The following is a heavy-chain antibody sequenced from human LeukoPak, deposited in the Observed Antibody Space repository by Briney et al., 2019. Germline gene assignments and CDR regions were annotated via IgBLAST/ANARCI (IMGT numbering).Heavy chain of an antibody. J-gene: IGHJ6*03. CDR1: GGSISSHY. D-gene: IGHD2-2*01. Sequence: SETLSLTCTVSGGSISSHYWNWIRQPPGKGLEWIGYIYYSGSTNYNPSLKSRVTISVDTSKNQFSLKLSSVTAADTAVYYCARLIVVVPAAISYYYYYYMDVWGKGTTVTVSS. CDR3: ARLIVVVPAAISYYYYYYMDV. CDR2: IYYSGST. V-gene: IGHV4-59*11.